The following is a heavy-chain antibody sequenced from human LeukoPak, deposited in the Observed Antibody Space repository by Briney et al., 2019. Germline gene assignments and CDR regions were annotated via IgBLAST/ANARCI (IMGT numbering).Heavy chain of an antibody. CDR1: GYTFTNFG. V-gene: IGHV1-18*01. D-gene: IGHD3-22*01. CDR3: ARGHTLYYETSAYYYFDY. CDR2: ISAYNGNR. J-gene: IGHJ4*02. Sequence: GASVKVSCKAYGYTFTNFGINWVRQVPGQGLEWMGWISAYNGNRDYAQKVQGRVTMTTDTSTSTAYMELRSLRSDDTAVYYCARGHTLYYETSAYYYFDYWGQGTLVTVSS.